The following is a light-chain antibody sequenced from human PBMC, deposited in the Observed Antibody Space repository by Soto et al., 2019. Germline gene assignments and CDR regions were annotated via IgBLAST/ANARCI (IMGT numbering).Light chain of an antibody. CDR3: QQYYRLPRT. Sequence: DIVMTQSPNFLAVPLGERATINCKSSQSVLYSSTNKKYVSWYQQKPGQPPKLLIYWASTRESGVPDRFSGSGSGTDFTLTINNLQAEDVAVYYCQQYYRLPRTFGQGTKVEI. V-gene: IGKV4-1*01. CDR2: WAS. J-gene: IGKJ1*01. CDR1: QSVLYSSTNKKY.